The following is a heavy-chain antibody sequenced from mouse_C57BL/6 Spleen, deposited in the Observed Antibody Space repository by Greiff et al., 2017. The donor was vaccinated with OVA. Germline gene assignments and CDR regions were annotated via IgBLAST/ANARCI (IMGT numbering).Heavy chain of an antibody. J-gene: IGHJ1*03. V-gene: IGHV1-18*01. D-gene: IGHD1-1*01. CDR1: GYTFTDYN. CDR3: ARGSIYYGSSRGYFDV. Sequence: VQLKQSGPELVKPGASVKIPCKASGYTFTDYNMDWVKQSHGKSLEWIGDINPNNGGTIYNQKFKGKATLTVDKSSSTAYMELRSLTSEDTAVYYCARGSIYYGSSRGYFDVWGTGTTVTVSS. CDR2: INPNNGGT.